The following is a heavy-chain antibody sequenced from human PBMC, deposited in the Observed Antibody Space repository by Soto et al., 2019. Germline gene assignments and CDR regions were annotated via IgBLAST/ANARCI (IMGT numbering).Heavy chain of an antibody. Sequence: QVQLVESGGGVVQPGRSLRLSCAASGFTFSVYAIHWVSQAPGKGLEWVAAISYDGNNKYYADSVKGRLTISRDNSKNTLYLQMNSLRADDTAVFYCAREVAAGGTWNFDYWGQGTLVTVAS. CDR3: AREVAAGGTWNFDY. J-gene: IGHJ4*02. D-gene: IGHD6-13*01. CDR2: ISYDGNNK. CDR1: GFTFSVYA. V-gene: IGHV3-30-3*01.